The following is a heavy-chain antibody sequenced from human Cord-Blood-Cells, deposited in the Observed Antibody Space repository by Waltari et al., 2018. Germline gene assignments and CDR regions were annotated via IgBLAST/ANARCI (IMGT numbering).Heavy chain of an antibody. D-gene: IGHD6-13*01. CDR1: GGSFSGYY. J-gene: IGHJ5*02. CDR2: INDSGST. Sequence: QVQLQQWGAGLLKPSETLSLTCAVYGGSFSGYYWSWIRQPPGKGMEWIGEINDSGSTNYNPSLKSRVTISVDTSKNQFSLKLSSVTAVDTAVYYCARQDSSSWYNWFDPWGQGTLVTVSS. V-gene: IGHV4-34*01. CDR3: ARQDSSSWYNWFDP.